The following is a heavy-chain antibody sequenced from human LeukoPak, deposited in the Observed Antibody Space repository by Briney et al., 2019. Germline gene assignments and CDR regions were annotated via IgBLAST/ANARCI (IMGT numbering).Heavy chain of an antibody. D-gene: IGHD3-3*01. CDR3: ARGKNDFWSGYYLDYYYYMDV. CDR2: ISAYNGNT. Sequence: GASVKVSCKASGYTFTSYGISWVRQAPGQGLEWMGWISAYNGNTNYAQKLQGRVTMTTDTSTSTAYMELRSLRPDDTAVYYCARGKNDFWSGYYLDYYYYMDVWGKGTTVTVPS. J-gene: IGHJ6*03. CDR1: GYTFTSYG. V-gene: IGHV1-18*01.